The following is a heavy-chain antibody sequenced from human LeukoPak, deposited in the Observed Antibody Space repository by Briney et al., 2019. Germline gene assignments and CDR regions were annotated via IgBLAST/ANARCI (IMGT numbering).Heavy chain of an antibody. D-gene: IGHD6-13*01. CDR3: ARVLSSSWYWFDP. CDR2: MYHSGSA. CDR1: GGSISSDY. Sequence: PSETLSLTCTVSGGSISSDYWSWIRQPPGKGLEWIAYMYHSGSANYNPSLKSRVTISVDTSKNQFSLKLSSVTAADTAVYYCARVLSSSWYWFDPWGQGTLVTVSS. J-gene: IGHJ5*02. V-gene: IGHV4-59*01.